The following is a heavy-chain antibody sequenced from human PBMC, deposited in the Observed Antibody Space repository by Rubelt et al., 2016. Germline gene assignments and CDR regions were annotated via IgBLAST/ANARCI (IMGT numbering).Heavy chain of an antibody. CDR2: IYYSGST. V-gene: IGHV4-39*07. CDR3: ARVGRLYYGSGSPNKPDDY. CDR1: GGSISSSSYY. D-gene: IGHD3-10*01. Sequence: QLQLQESGPGLVKPSETLSLTCTVSGGSISSSSYYWGWIRQPPGKGLEWIGSIYYSGSTYYNPSLKSRVTISVDTAKNQFSLKLSSVTAADTAGDYCARVGRLYYGSGSPNKPDDYWGQGTLVTVSS. J-gene: IGHJ4*02.